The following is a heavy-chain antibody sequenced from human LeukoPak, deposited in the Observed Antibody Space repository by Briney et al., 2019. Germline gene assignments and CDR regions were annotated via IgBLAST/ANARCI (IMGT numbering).Heavy chain of an antibody. V-gene: IGHV3-66*02. CDR1: GFTVSSNY. CDR3: ARVQKEYYYYYMDV. Sequence: GGSLRLSCAASGFTVSSNYMSWVRQAPGKGLEWVSVIYSGGSTYYADSVTGRFTISRDNSKNTLYLQMNSLRAEDMAVYYCARVQKEYYYYYMDVWGKGTTVTVSS. CDR2: IYSGGST. J-gene: IGHJ6*03.